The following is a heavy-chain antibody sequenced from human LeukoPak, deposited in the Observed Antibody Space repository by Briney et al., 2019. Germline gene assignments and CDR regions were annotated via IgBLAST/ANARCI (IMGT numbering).Heavy chain of an antibody. CDR1: GFTFNNYW. V-gene: IGHV3-74*01. Sequence: PGGSLRLSCAASGFTFNNYWMHWVRQAPGKGLVWVSRISSDGSSTSYADSVKGRFTISRDNAKNTLYLQMYSLRAEDTAVYYCARALAVAGTGGHYWGQGTLVTVSP. D-gene: IGHD6-19*01. J-gene: IGHJ4*02. CDR3: ARALAVAGTGGHY. CDR2: ISSDGSST.